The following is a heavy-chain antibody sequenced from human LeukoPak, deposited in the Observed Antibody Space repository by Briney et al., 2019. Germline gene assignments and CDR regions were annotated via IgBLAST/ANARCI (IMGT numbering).Heavy chain of an antibody. J-gene: IGHJ5*02. CDR3: ARDPAWGSGPTRTRRIRGGFDP. Sequence: PGGSLRLSCAASGFTFSSYAMHWVRQAPGKGLEWVAVISYDGSNKYYADSVKGRFTISRDNSKNTLYLQMNSLRAEDTAVYYCARDPAWGSGPTRTRRIRGGFDPWGQGTLVTVSS. D-gene: IGHD3-10*01. V-gene: IGHV3-30-3*01. CDR1: GFTFSSYA. CDR2: ISYDGSNK.